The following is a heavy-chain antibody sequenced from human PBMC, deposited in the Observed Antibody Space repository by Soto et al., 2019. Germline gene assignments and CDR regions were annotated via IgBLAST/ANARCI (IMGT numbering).Heavy chain of an antibody. D-gene: IGHD6-13*01. CDR3: ARDDAGSRIGAAAGTQYYYYGMDV. V-gene: IGHV4-59*01. J-gene: IGHJ6*02. CDR2: IYYSGST. CDR1: GGSISSYY. Sequence: SETLSLTCTVSGGSISSYYWSWIRQPPGKGLEWIGYIYYSGSTNYNPSLKSRVTISVDTSKNQFSLKLSSVTAADTAVYYCARDDAGSRIGAAAGTQYYYYGMDVWGQGTTVTVSS.